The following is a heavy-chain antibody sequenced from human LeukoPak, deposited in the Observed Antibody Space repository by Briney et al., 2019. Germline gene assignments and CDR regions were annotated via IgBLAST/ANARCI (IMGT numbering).Heavy chain of an antibody. Sequence: SETLSLTCAVYGGSFSSYYWGWIRQPPGKGLEWIGSIYYSGSTYYNPSLKSRVTISVDTSKNQFSLKLSSVTAADTAVYYCASRGTYYYGSGSYYFDYWGQGTLVTVSS. D-gene: IGHD3-10*01. J-gene: IGHJ4*02. CDR1: GGSFSSYY. CDR3: ASRGTYYYGSGSYYFDY. CDR2: IYYSGST. V-gene: IGHV4-39*01.